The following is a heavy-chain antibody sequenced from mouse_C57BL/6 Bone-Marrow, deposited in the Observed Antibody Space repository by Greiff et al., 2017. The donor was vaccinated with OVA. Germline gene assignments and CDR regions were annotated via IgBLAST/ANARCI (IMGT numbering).Heavy chain of an antibody. CDR1: DYEFPSHD. Sequence: EVQLVQSGAGLVQPGESLKLSCESTDYEFPSHDMSWVRKTPGKGLELVGAINSDGGSTYYTDTIERRFIISRDNTKKTLYLQMSSLRSEDTALCYCGRQGDEAYWGQGTLVTVSA. J-gene: IGHJ3*01. V-gene: IGHV5-2*01. D-gene: IGHD3-3*01. CDR3: GRQGDEAY. CDR2: INSDGGST.